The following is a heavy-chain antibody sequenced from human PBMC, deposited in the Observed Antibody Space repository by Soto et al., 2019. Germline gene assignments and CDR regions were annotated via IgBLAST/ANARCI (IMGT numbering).Heavy chain of an antibody. J-gene: IGHJ4*02. CDR2: IKEDGSAK. V-gene: IGHV3-7*03. Sequence: GGSLRLSCAASGFTFSSYWMSWVRQAPGKGLEWVANIKEDGSAKHYVDSVKGRFTISRDNAKNSLYLQMNSLRAEDTALYYCARYSGSVAASPWGQGTLVTVSS. CDR1: GFTFSSYW. D-gene: IGHD6-6*01. CDR3: ARYSGSVAASP.